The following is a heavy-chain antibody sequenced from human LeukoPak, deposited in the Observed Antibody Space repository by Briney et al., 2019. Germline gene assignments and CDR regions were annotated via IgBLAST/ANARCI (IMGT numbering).Heavy chain of an antibody. V-gene: IGHV4-39*07. J-gene: IGHJ3*02. CDR2: IYSSGST. CDR3: ARYIVSYPHDAFDI. D-gene: IGHD1-26*01. CDR1: GASISSGSNY. Sequence: PSETLSLTCSVSGASISSGSNYWGWIRQPPGKTLEWIGSIYSSGSTYYNSSLQSRVIIIIDTPKNHFSLTLSSVTAADTAFYYCARYIVSYPHDAFDIWGQGTMVTVSS.